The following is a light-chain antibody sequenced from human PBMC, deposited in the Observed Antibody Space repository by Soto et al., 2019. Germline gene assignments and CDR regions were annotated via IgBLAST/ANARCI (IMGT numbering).Light chain of an antibody. V-gene: IGKV1-27*01. CDR1: QGISSK. CDR3: QKYDTAPLT. J-gene: IGKJ4*01. CDR2: AAS. Sequence: DIQMTQSPSSLSASVGDTVTITCRASQGISSKLAWYQQKPGKGPKLLIYAASTLHSGVPSRFSGSESGTDFILTINSLQPEDFATYYCQKYDTAPLTFGGGTKVEIK.